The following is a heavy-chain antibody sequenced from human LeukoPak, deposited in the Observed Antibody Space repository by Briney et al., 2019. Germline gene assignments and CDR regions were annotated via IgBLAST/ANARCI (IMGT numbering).Heavy chain of an antibody. J-gene: IGHJ4*02. CDR3: ARDSGSGSYSEY. CDR2: INPDGSGT. CDR1: GFTLSRDW. D-gene: IGHD3-10*01. V-gene: IGHV3-74*01. Sequence: GGSLRLSCAASGFTLSRDWMHWVRQGPGKGLGWVSRINPDGSGTSHADSVKGRFTISRDNAKNTLYLQMNSLRAEDTAVYYCARDSGSGSYSEYWGLGTLVTVSS.